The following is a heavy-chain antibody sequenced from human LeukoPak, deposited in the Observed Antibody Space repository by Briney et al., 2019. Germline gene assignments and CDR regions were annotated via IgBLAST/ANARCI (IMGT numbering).Heavy chain of an antibody. CDR2: IYPGDSDT. D-gene: IGHD2-2*01. Sequence: GESLKISCKGSGYSFTSYWIGWVRQMPGKGLEWMGIIYPGDSDTRYSPSFQGQVTISADKSISTAYLQWSSLKASDTAMYYCARTYDYCSSTSCYPQHFDYWGQGTLVTVSS. J-gene: IGHJ4*02. CDR1: GYSFTSYW. CDR3: ARTYDYCSSTSCYPQHFDY. V-gene: IGHV5-51*01.